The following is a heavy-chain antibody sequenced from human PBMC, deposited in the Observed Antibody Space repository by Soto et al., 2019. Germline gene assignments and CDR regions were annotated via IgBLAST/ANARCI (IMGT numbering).Heavy chain of an antibody. CDR1: GGSISSSSYY. D-gene: IGHD2-2*01. J-gene: IGHJ6*02. V-gene: IGHV4-39*01. CDR2: IYYSGST. Sequence: PSETLSLTCTVSGGSISSSSYYWGWIRQPPGKGLEWIGSIYYSGSTYYNPSLKSRVTISVDTSKNQFSLKLSSVTAADTAVYYCARNGVVPARGYYYYGMDVWGQGTTVTVSS. CDR3: ARNGVVPARGYYYYGMDV.